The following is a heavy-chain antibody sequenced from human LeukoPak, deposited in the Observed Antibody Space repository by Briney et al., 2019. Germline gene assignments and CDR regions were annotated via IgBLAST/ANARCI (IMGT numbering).Heavy chain of an antibody. Sequence: RSGGSLRLSCAASGFTFDDYGMSWVRQAPGKGLEWVSGLNWNGGSTGYADSVKGRFTISRDNAENSLYLQMNSLRAEDTAVYYCASVGYNYGFGFGYWGQGTLVTVSS. CDR1: GFTFDDYG. J-gene: IGHJ4*02. V-gene: IGHV3-20*04. D-gene: IGHD5-18*01. CDR3: ASVGYNYGFGFGY. CDR2: LNWNGGST.